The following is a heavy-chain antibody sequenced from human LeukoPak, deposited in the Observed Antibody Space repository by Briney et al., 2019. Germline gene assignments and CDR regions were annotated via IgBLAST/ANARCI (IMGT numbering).Heavy chain of an antibody. CDR2: ISGSGGST. CDR3: AKDVPGYSYGTFDY. V-gene: IGHV3-23*01. J-gene: IGHJ4*02. CDR1: GFTFSSYG. D-gene: IGHD5-18*01. Sequence: GGSLRLSCAASGFTFSSYGMSWVRQAPGQGLEWVSAISGSGGSTYYADSVKGRFTISRDNSKNTLYLQMNSLRAEDTAVYYCAKDVPGYSYGTFDYWGQGTLVTVSS.